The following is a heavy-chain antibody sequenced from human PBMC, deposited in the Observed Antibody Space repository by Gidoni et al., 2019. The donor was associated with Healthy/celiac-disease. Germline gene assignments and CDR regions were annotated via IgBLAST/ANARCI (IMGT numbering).Heavy chain of an antibody. V-gene: IGHV3-7*01. J-gene: IGHJ3*02. CDR2: IKQYGSEK. CDR1: GFTCSRYW. Sequence: EGQLVESGGGLVQPWGSLRLYGAASGFTCSRYWISWVRQAPGKGLEWVANIKQYGSEKYYVDSVKGRFTISRDNAKNSLYLQMNSLRAEATAVYYCASVDPWDAFDIWGQGTMVTVSS. CDR3: ASVDPWDAFDI.